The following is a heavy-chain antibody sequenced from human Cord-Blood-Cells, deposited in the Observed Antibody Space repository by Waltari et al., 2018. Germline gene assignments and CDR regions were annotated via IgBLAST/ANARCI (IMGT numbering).Heavy chain of an antibody. J-gene: IGHJ5*02. CDR3: ARHYAATTWGWFDP. CDR1: GGSISSSSYY. D-gene: IGHD4-17*01. V-gene: IGHV4-39*01. Sequence: QLQLQESGPGLVKPSETLSLTCTVSGGSISSSSYYWGWIRQHPGKGLEWIGSIYYSGIPYDNPSLKIRVPITVDTSKNTFSLKLRSVTAADTAVYYCARHYAATTWGWFDPWGQGTLVTVSS. CDR2: IYYSGIP.